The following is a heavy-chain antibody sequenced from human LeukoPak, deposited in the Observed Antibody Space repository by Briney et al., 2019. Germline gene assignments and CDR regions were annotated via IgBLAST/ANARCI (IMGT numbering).Heavy chain of an antibody. CDR1: GGSISSSSYY. V-gene: IGHV4-39*01. CDR3: ARHLVNYDFWSGSNWFDP. J-gene: IGHJ5*02. Sequence: SETLSLTCTVSGGSISSSSYYWGWIRQPPGKGLEWIGSIYYSGSTYYNPSLKSRVTISVDTSKNQFSLKLSSVTAADTAVYYCARHLVNYDFWSGSNWFDPWGQGTLVTVSS. D-gene: IGHD3-3*01. CDR2: IYYSGST.